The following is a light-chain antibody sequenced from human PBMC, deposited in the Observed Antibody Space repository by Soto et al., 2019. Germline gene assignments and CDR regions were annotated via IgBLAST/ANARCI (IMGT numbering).Light chain of an antibody. CDR1: QSISSY. V-gene: IGKV1-39*01. Sequence: DIQITQSPSSLSASVGDGVTITCRASQSISSYLNWYQQKPGKVPKLLIYAASRLQSGVPSRFSGSGSGTDFTLTISSLQPEDFATYHCQQSYSSPPTFGQGTLLEIK. CDR3: QQSYSSPPT. J-gene: IGKJ5*01. CDR2: AAS.